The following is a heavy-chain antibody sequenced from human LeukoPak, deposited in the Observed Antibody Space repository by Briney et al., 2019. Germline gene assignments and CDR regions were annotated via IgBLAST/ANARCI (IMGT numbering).Heavy chain of an antibody. CDR3: ASNGYEAYYYGSGSYLSY. CDR1: GGSISSSSYY. D-gene: IGHD3-10*01. V-gene: IGHV4-39*07. Sequence: SETLSLTCTVSGGSISSSSYYWGWIRQPPGKGLEWIGSIYYSGSTYYNPSLKSRVTISVDTSKNQFSLKLSSVTAADTAVYYCASNGYEAYYYGSGSYLSYWGQGTLVTVSS. J-gene: IGHJ4*02. CDR2: IYYSGST.